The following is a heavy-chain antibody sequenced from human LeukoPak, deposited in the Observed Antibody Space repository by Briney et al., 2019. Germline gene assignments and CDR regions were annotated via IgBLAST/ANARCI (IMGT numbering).Heavy chain of an antibody. CDR2: INHSGST. Sequence: SETLSLTCAVYGVSFSGYYWSWIRQPPGKGLEWIGEINHSGSTNYNPSLKSRVTISVDTSKNQFSLKLSSVTAADTAVYYCARARRGYSSGRAAFDIWGQGTMVTVSS. CDR1: GVSFSGYY. J-gene: IGHJ3*02. V-gene: IGHV4-34*01. CDR3: ARARRGYSSGRAAFDI. D-gene: IGHD5-18*01.